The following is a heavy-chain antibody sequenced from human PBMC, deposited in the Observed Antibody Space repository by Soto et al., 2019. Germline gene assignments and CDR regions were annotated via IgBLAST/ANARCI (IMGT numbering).Heavy chain of an antibody. J-gene: IGHJ4*02. CDR3: ARERTRYDYIWGSYRQALDY. Sequence: GASVKVSCKASGYTFTSYGISWVRQAPGQGLEWMGWISAYNGNTNYAQKLQGRVTMTTDTSTSTAYMELRSLRSDGTAVYYGARERTRYDYIWGSYRQALDYWGQGTLVTV. CDR2: ISAYNGNT. CDR1: GYTFTSYG. D-gene: IGHD3-16*02. V-gene: IGHV1-18*01.